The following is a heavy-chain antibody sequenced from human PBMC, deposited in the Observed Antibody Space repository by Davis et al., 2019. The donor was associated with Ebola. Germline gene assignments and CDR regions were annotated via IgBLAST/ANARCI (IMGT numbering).Heavy chain of an antibody. V-gene: IGHV3-30*03. CDR1: GFTFGNYG. Sequence: GESLKIPCAASGFTFGNYGMHWVRQAPGKGLEWVAGISFDGSRKNYADSVQGRFTISRDNSKNTMSLQMNSLRAEDTAVYFCATEGYYYDTHGPLHYWGPGTLVTVSS. D-gene: IGHD3-22*01. CDR3: ATEGYYYDTHGPLHY. CDR2: ISFDGSRK. J-gene: IGHJ4*02.